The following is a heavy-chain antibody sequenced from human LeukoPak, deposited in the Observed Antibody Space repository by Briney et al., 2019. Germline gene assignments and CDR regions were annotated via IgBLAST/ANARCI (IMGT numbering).Heavy chain of an antibody. CDR2: NYSDGST. V-gene: IGHV3-53*01. Sequence: GGSLRLSCAASGFTVSTNYMNWVRQAPAKGLEWVSVNYSDGSTYYADSVKGRFTTSRDNSKNTVILQMNSLRADDTAVYYCASPGRSGYHWAAFDIWGQGTMVTVSS. D-gene: IGHD5-12*01. J-gene: IGHJ3*02. CDR3: ASPGRSGYHWAAFDI. CDR1: GFTVSTNY.